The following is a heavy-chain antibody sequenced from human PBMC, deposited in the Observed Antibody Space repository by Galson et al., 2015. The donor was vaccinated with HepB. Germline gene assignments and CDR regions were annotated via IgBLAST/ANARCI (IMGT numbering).Heavy chain of an antibody. J-gene: IGHJ4*02. CDR3: ARFGYCSSTSCPPFDY. D-gene: IGHD2-2*01. V-gene: IGHV3-74*01. CDR1: GFTYSLDW. CDR2: INSDGSST. Sequence: FLRLSCAAPGFTYSLDWMHWVRQAQGKGLVWVSRINSDGSSTSYADSVKGRFIISRDNAKNTLYLQMNSLRAEDTAVYYCARFGYCSSTSCPPFDYWGQGTLVTVSS.